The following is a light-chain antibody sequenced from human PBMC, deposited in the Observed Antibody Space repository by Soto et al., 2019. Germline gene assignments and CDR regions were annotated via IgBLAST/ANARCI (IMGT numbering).Light chain of an antibody. Sequence: DIQMTQSPSSLSASVGDRVTITCRASQGISNYLAWYQQIPGKVPKLLISAASTLQSGVPSRFSGSGSGTDFTLTISSLQHEDVATYYCQKYTNVPAFDGGTKVEIK. V-gene: IGKV1-27*01. CDR3: QKYTNVPA. CDR2: AAS. CDR1: QGISNY. J-gene: IGKJ4*02.